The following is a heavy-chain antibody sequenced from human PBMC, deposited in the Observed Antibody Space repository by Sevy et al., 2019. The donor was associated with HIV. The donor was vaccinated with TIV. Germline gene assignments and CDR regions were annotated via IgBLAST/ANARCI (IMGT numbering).Heavy chain of an antibody. V-gene: IGHV3-48*01. J-gene: IGHJ6*02. CDR3: AREGGYTDQGMDV. CDR1: GFTFSSYN. CDR2: IDSSSFNI. Sequence: GGSLRLSCSASGFTFSSYNMNWVRQAPGKGLEWLLYIDSSSFNIYYADSVKGRFTVSGDNVKNSLYVQMNSLRGEDTAIYYCAREGGYTDQGMDVWGQGTTVTVSS. D-gene: IGHD5-12*01.